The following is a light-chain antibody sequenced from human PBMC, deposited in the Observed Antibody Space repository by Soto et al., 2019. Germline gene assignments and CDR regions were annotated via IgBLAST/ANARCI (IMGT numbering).Light chain of an antibody. CDR1: SSNIGAGYD. Sequence: QSVLTQPPSVSGAPGQRVTISCTGSSSNIGAGYDVHWYQQLPGTAPKLLIYGNSNRPSGVPDRFSGSKSGTSASLAITGLQAEDEADYYCQSYDSSLSWDFATGTKLTVL. CDR2: GNS. J-gene: IGLJ1*01. V-gene: IGLV1-40*01. CDR3: QSYDSSLSWD.